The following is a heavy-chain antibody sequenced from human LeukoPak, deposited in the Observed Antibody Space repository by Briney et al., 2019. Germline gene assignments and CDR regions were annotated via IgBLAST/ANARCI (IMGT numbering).Heavy chain of an antibody. J-gene: IGHJ6*03. CDR2: IYYSGST. CDR1: GGSISSYY. V-gene: IGHV4-59*01. CDR3: AGVSDYYYYMDV. Sequence: SETLSLTCTVSGGSISSYYWSWIRQPPGKGLEWIGYIYYSGSTNYNPSLKSRVTISVDTSKNQFSLKLCSVTAADTAVYYCAGVSDYYYYMDVWGKGTTVTVSS.